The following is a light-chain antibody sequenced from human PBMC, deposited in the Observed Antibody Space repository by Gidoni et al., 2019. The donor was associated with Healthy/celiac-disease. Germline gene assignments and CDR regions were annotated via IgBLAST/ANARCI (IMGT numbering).Light chain of an antibody. Sequence: DIQLTQSPSSLSASVGVSVTITCRASQSISSYLNWYQQKPGKAPKLLIYAASSLQRGVPSRFSGSGSGTDFTLTISSLQPEDFATYYCQQSYSTPLYTFGQGTKLEIK. J-gene: IGKJ2*01. V-gene: IGKV1-39*01. CDR3: QQSYSTPLYT. CDR2: AAS. CDR1: QSISSY.